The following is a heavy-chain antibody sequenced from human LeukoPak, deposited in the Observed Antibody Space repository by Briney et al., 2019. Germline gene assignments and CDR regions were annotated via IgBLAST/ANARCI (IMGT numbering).Heavy chain of an antibody. Sequence: PGRSLRLSCVGSGFIFSDYGMHWVRQAPGKGLEWVSYISSSGTTIYYADSVKGRFTISRDNAKNSLYLQMNSLRAEDTAVFYCARETDSTLFDYWGQGTLVTVSS. V-gene: IGHV3-48*04. CDR2: ISSSGTTI. CDR3: ARETDSTLFDY. D-gene: IGHD2-2*01. CDR1: GFIFSDYG. J-gene: IGHJ4*02.